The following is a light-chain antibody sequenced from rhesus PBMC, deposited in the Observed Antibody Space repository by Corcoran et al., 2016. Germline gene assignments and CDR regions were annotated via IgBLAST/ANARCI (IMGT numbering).Light chain of an antibody. J-gene: IGKJ1*01. Sequence: DIQMTQSPSSLSASVGDRVTITCQASQAISNNLAWYQQKPGKVPKLLIYKASTLQSGAPSRFSGSGSGTDVTLTISSLQPEDVATYYCQHGYGITPTFGQGTKVEIK. CDR3: QHGYGITPT. V-gene: IGKV1-25*01. CDR2: KAS. CDR1: QAISNN.